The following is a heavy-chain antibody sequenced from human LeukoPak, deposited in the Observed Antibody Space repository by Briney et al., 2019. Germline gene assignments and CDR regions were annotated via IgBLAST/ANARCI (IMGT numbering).Heavy chain of an antibody. CDR3: ASPGPGMVRGVIGFDY. CDR2: ISYDGSNK. CDR1: GFTFSSYA. Sequence: GRSLRLSCAASGFTFSSYAMHWVRQAPGKGLEWVAVISYDGSNKYYADSVKGRFTISRDNSKNTLYLQMNSLRAEDTAVYYCASPGPGMVRGVIGFDYWGQGTLVTVSS. D-gene: IGHD3-10*01. V-gene: IGHV3-30*04. J-gene: IGHJ4*02.